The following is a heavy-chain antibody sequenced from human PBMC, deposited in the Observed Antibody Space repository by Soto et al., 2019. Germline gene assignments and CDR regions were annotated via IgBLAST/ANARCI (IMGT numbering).Heavy chain of an antibody. J-gene: IGHJ4*02. CDR2: ISSSSSYI. Sequence: EVQLVESGGGLVKPGGSLRLSCAASGFTFSSYSMNWVRQAPGKGLEWVSSISSSSSYIYYADSVKGRFTISRDNAKNSLYLQMTSLRAEDTAVYYCASDRYSSSWYAGADWGQGTLVTVSS. D-gene: IGHD6-13*01. CDR1: GFTFSSYS. CDR3: ASDRYSSSWYAGAD. V-gene: IGHV3-21*01.